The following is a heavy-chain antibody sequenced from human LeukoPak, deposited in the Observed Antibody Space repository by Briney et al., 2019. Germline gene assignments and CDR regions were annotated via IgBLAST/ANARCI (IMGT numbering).Heavy chain of an antibody. CDR3: ARQDAQSDYGDYMFDY. Sequence: GESLKISCKGSGYSFTKNWIAWVRQMPGKGLQWMGIIYPGDSDTRYSPSFQGQVTISADKSISTAYLQRSSLKASDTAMYYCARQDAQSDYGDYMFDYWGQGTLVTVSS. CDR1: GYSFTKNW. V-gene: IGHV5-51*01. J-gene: IGHJ4*02. CDR2: IYPGDSDT. D-gene: IGHD4-17*01.